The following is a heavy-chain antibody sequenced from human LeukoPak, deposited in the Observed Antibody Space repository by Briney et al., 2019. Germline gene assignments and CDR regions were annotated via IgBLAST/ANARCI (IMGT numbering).Heavy chain of an antibody. CDR3: ASATITLWFGEFFYGMDV. V-gene: IGHV1-8*02. D-gene: IGHD3-10*01. CDR1: GYTFTSYG. Sequence: GASVKVSCKASGYTFTSYGISWVRQAPGQGLEWMGWMNPNSGNTGYAQKFQGRVTMTRNTSISTAYMELSSLRSEDTAVYYCASATITLWFGEFFYGMDVWGQGTTVTVSS. J-gene: IGHJ6*02. CDR2: MNPNSGNT.